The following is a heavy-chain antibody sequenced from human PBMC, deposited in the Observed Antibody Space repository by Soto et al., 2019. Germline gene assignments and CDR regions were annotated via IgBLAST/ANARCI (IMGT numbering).Heavy chain of an antibody. D-gene: IGHD5-18*01. CDR2: ISAYNGNT. Sequence: QVQLVQSGAEVKKPGASVKVSCKASGYTFTSYGISWVRQAPGQGLEWMGWISAYNGNTNYAQKLQGRVTMTTDTSTSTAYMELRSLRSDDTAVYYCARVKLGGYSYGTSLNWFDPWGQGTLVTVSS. CDR1: GYTFTSYG. J-gene: IGHJ5*02. V-gene: IGHV1-18*01. CDR3: ARVKLGGYSYGTSLNWFDP.